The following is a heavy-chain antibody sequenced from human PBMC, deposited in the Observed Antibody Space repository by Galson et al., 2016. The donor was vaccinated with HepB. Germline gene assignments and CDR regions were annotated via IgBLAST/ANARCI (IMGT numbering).Heavy chain of an antibody. V-gene: IGHV1-2*06. J-gene: IGHJ3*01. CDR2: INPYNGDT. CDR1: GYTFTDYF. Sequence: SVKVSCKASGYTFTDYFIHWVRQAPGQGLEWMGRINPYNGDTIYAQNFQGRVTMTSDTSVNTGNLELELTRLRSDDTAVYYCARVGYCNSISCFTFDFWGQGTMVSVSS. D-gene: IGHD2-2*02. CDR3: ARVGYCNSISCFTFDF.